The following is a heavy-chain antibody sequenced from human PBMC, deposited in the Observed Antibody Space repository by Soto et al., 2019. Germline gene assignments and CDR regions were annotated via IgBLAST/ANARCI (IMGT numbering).Heavy chain of an antibody. CDR3: AKDGPRYDFWSGPPNYYYYGMDV. CDR2: ISWDGGST. D-gene: IGHD3-3*01. V-gene: IGHV3-43*01. CDR1: GFTFDDYT. Sequence: PGGSLRLSCAASGFTFDDYTMHWVRQAPGKGLEWVSLISWDGGSTYYADSVKGRFTISRDNSKNSLYLQMNSLRTEDTALYYCAKDGPRYDFWSGPPNYYYYGMDVWGQGTTVTVSS. J-gene: IGHJ6*02.